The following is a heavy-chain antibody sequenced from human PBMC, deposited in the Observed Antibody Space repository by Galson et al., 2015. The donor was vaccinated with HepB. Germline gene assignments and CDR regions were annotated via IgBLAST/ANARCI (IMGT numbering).Heavy chain of an antibody. CDR2: IWYDGSNK. V-gene: IGHV3-33*01. Sequence: SLRLSCAASGFSFSSHGMHWVRQAPGKGLEWVAVIWYDGSNKYYVDSVKGRFTISRDNSKNTLYLQMNSLRAEDTAVYYCARDLTLSGDRGFGYWGQGTLVTVSS. CDR3: ARDLTLSGDRGFGY. J-gene: IGHJ4*02. D-gene: IGHD7-27*01. CDR1: GFSFSSHG.